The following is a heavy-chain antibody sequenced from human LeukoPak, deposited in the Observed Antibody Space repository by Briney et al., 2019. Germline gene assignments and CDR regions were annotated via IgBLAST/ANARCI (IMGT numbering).Heavy chain of an antibody. CDR2: IKPDGSQK. D-gene: IGHD3-10*01. V-gene: IGHV3-7*05. CDR3: VRDGMGGITAFDM. CDR1: GFNFRSYW. J-gene: IGHJ3*02. Sequence: GGSLRLSCVGSGFNFRSYWMSWVRQAPGKGLEWVANIKPDGSQKYFVDSVRGRFTISRDNAKNSVYLQMTSLRAEDTALYYCVRDGMGGITAFDMWGQGTVVTVSS.